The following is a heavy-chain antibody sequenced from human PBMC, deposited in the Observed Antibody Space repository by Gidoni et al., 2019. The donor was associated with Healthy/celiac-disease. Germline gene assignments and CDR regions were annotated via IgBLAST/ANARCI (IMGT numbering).Heavy chain of an antibody. J-gene: IGHJ4*02. D-gene: IGHD6-6*01. Sequence: EVKLVESGVGVVRPGGSLRLSCAAPGFTFDDYGVCRVRQAPGKGLDGVSGINCKGSSTSYADSVKGRFTISRDNAKNSLYLQMNSLRAEDTALYYCARLGVARPFDYWGQGTLVTVSS. CDR3: ARLGVARPFDY. V-gene: IGHV3-20*04. CDR1: GFTFDDYG. CDR2: INCKGSST.